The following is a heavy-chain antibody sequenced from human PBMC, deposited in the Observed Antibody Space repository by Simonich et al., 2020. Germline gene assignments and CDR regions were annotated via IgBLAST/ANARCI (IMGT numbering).Heavy chain of an antibody. D-gene: IGHD4-4*01. V-gene: IGHV3-74*01. CDR1: GFTFSSYW. J-gene: IGHJ3*02. CDR2: MKGDGIST. Sequence: EVQLVESGGGLVQPGGSLRLSCAASGFTFSSYWMHWVRQAPGKGRVWVSRMKGDGISTSYADSVKGRFTISRDNAKNTLYLQMNSLRAEDTAVYYCARDYSNYDAFDIWSQGTMVTVSS. CDR3: ARDYSNYDAFDI.